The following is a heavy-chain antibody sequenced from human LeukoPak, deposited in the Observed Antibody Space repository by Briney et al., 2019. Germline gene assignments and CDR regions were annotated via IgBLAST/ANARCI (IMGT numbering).Heavy chain of an antibody. V-gene: IGHV4-34*01. CDR3: ARGTTVTIPIGDWFDP. Sequence: SETLSLTCAVYGGSFSGYYWGWIRQPPGKGLEWIGSIYYSGSTYYNPSLKSRVTISVDTSKNQFSLKLSSVTAADTAVYYCARGTTVTIPIGDWFDPWGQGTLVTVSS. J-gene: IGHJ5*02. CDR2: IYYSGST. CDR1: GGSFSGYY. D-gene: IGHD4-17*01.